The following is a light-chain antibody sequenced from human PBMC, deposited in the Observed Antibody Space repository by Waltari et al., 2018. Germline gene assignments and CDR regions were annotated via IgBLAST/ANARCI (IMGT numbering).Light chain of an antibody. CDR1: SPNIGSHT. CDR2: SNN. Sequence: QSVLTQPPSASGTPGQRVTISCSGSSPNIGSHTVNWYQQLPGTAPKPLTYSNNQRPSGVPDRFSGAKSGTSASLAISGLQSEDEADYYCAVWDDSLNGPVFGGGTKLTVL. J-gene: IGLJ2*01. V-gene: IGLV1-44*01. CDR3: AVWDDSLNGPV.